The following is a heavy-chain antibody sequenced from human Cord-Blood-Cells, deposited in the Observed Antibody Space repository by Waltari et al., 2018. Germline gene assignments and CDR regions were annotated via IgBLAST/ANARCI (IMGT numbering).Heavy chain of an antibody. CDR3: ARDAGDIAAAGTYYYYGMDV. Sequence: MSWVRQAPVKGLEWVSVIYSGGSTYYADSVKGRFTISRDNSKNTLYLQMNSLRAEDTAVYYCARDAGDIAAAGTYYYYGMDVWGQGTTVTVSS. J-gene: IGHJ6*02. D-gene: IGHD6-13*01. CDR2: IYSGGST. V-gene: IGHV3-53*01.